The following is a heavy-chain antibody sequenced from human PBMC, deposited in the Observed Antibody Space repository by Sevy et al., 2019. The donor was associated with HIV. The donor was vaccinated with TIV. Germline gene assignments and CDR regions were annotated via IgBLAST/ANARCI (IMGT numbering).Heavy chain of an antibody. J-gene: IGHJ4*02. CDR3: ARAPDYGGNLDY. CDR1: GFTFSSYS. V-gene: IGHV3-21*01. CDR2: ISSSSSYI. Sequence: GGSLRLSCAASGFTFSSYSMNWVRQAPGKGLEWVSSISSSSSYIYYADSVKGRFTISRDNAKNSLYLQMNSLRAEDTAVYYCARAPDYGGNLDYRGQGTLVTVSS. D-gene: IGHD4-17*01.